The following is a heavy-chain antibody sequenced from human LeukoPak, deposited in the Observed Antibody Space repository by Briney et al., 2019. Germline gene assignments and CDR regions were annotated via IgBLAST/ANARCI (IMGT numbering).Heavy chain of an antibody. CDR2: ISYDGSNK. J-gene: IGHJ4*02. Sequence: PGGSLRLSCAASGFTFSSYAMHWVRQAPGKGLEWAAVISYDGSNKYYADSVKGRFTISRDNSKNTLYLQMNSLRAEDTAVYYCARDPTFDFRADYWGQGTLVTVSS. CDR1: GFTFSSYA. CDR3: ARDPTFDFRADY. V-gene: IGHV3-30-3*01. D-gene: IGHD3-3*01.